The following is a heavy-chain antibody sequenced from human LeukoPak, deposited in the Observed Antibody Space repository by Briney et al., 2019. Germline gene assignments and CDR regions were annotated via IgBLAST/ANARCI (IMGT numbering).Heavy chain of an antibody. CDR3: ARGGGATRIDY. Sequence: SQTLSLTCSVSGDSIRSGTYYWSWIRQPAGKGLEWIGRIYTSGSISYNPSLKSRVTISVDTSKNQFSLKLTSVTAADTAVYYCARGGGATRIDYWGQGTLVTVPS. CDR1: GDSIRSGTYY. J-gene: IGHJ4*02. V-gene: IGHV4-61*02. D-gene: IGHD5-12*01. CDR2: IYTSGSI.